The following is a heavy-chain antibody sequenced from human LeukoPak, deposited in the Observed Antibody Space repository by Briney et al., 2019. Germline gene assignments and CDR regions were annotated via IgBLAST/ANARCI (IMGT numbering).Heavy chain of an antibody. V-gene: IGHV6-1*01. CDR3: TRDFTVTHFDF. CDR2: AYYRSRWQI. Sequence: SQTLSLTCALSGDSVSINNAAWNWIRQSPSRGLEWLGRAYYRSRWQIDYAVSMTGRITINPDTSKNQFSLELTSVTPEDTAVYYCTRDFTVTHFDFWDQGNLVTVSS. J-gene: IGHJ4*02. CDR1: GDSVSINNAA. D-gene: IGHD3-10*01.